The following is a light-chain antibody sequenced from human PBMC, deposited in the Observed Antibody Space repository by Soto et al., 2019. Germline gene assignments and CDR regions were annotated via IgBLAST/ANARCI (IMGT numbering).Light chain of an antibody. Sequence: QSALTQPASVSGSPGQSITISCTGSSSDVGGYNYVSWYQQHPGKVPKLMIFEVSNRPSGVSSRFSGSKPGSTASLTISGLQSEDEADYYCGSYTSDNTVVFGGGTKLTVL. J-gene: IGLJ3*02. CDR3: GSYTSDNTVV. CDR2: EVS. V-gene: IGLV2-14*01. CDR1: SSDVGGYNY.